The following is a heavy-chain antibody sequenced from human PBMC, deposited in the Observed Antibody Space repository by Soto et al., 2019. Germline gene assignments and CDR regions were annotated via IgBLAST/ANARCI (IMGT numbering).Heavy chain of an antibody. D-gene: IGHD3-3*01. J-gene: IGHJ4*02. CDR3: AHRVLRTVFGLVTTTAIYFDF. Sequence: QITLNESGPTVVRPTETLTLTCRLSGFSLTTSGVGVGWIRQSPGKAPEWLALIYWDDDKLYSASLKSRLTITKDTSKNQVVLTVSDLDPTDTATYYCAHRVLRTVFGLVTTTAIYFDFWCQGTPVAVSS. V-gene: IGHV2-5*02. CDR1: GFSLTTSGVG. CDR2: IYWDDDK.